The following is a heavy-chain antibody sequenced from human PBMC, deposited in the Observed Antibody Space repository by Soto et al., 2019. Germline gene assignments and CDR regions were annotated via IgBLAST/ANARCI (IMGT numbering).Heavy chain of an antibody. Sequence: GGSLRLSCAPSGFTFSNYWMSWVRQAPGQGLEWVASIKQDGSVKHYVDSVKGRFTISRDNAEKSLHLQMNSLRAEDTAVYYCAREMKAYYYDSSGSGHGAFDIWGQGTMVTVSS. J-gene: IGHJ3*02. CDR1: GFTFSNYW. CDR2: IKQDGSVK. D-gene: IGHD3-22*01. V-gene: IGHV3-7*03. CDR3: AREMKAYYYDSSGSGHGAFDI.